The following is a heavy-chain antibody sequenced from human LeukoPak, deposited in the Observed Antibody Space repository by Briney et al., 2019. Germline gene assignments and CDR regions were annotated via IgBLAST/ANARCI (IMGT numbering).Heavy chain of an antibody. CDR3: ASQDSAYYDFWSGHSDY. CDR2: ISAYNGNT. Sequence: ASVKVSCKASGYTFTSYGISWVRQAPGQGLEWMGWISAYNGNTNYAQKLQGRVTMTTDTSTSTAYMELRSLRSDDTAVYYCASQDSAYYDFWSGHSDYWGQGTLVTVSS. D-gene: IGHD3-3*01. CDR1: GYTFTSYG. J-gene: IGHJ4*02. V-gene: IGHV1-18*01.